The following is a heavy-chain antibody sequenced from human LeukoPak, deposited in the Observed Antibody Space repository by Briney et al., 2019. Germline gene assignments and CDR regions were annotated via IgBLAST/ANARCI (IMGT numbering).Heavy chain of an antibody. CDR2: INHSGST. D-gene: IGHD3-22*01. J-gene: IGHJ3*02. CDR3: ARAPFSGYYYADAFDI. V-gene: IGHV4-34*01. Sequence: SETLSLTCAVYGGSFSSYYWSWIRQPPGKGLEWIGEINHSGSTNYNPSLKSRVTISVDTSKNQFSLKLSSVTAADTAVYYCARAPFSGYYYADAFDIWGQGTMVTVSS. CDR1: GGSFSSYY.